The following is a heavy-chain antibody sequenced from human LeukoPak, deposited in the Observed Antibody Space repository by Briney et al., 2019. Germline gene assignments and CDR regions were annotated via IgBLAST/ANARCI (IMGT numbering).Heavy chain of an antibody. Sequence: ASVKVSCKASGYTFTSYDINWVRQATGQGLEWMGWMNPNSGNTGYAQKFQGRVTMTRNTSISTAYMELSSLRSEDTAVYYCARDMVRGVITAAGDYYYYMDVWGKGTTVTISS. CDR3: ARDMVRGVITAAGDYYYYMDV. J-gene: IGHJ6*03. CDR2: MNPNSGNT. V-gene: IGHV1-8*01. D-gene: IGHD3-10*01. CDR1: GYTFTSYD.